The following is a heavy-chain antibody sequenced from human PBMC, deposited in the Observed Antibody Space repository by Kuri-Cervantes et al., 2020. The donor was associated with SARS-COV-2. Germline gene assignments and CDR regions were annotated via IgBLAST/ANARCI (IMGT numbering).Heavy chain of an antibody. J-gene: IGHJ4*02. CDR2: ISSSSSTI. V-gene: IGHV3-48*01. CDR1: GFTFSSYS. D-gene: IGHD3-22*01. Sequence: GGSLRLSCAASGFTFSSYSMNWVRQAPGKGLEWVSYISSSSSTIYYADSVKGRFTISRDNAKNSLYLQMSSLRAEDTAVYYCTTYESTGYYYDYWGQGTLVTVSS. CDR3: TTYESTGYYYDY.